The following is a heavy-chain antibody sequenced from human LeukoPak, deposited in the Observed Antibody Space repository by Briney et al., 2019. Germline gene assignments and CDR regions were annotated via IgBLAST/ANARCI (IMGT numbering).Heavy chain of an antibody. Sequence: GGSLSLSCAASGFTFSSYGMHGVRQAPGKGLEWVADIWYDGSNKYYADSVKGRFTISRDNSKNTLYLQMNSLRAEDTAVYYCARATSSRGATYYYYYYGMDVWGQGTTVTVSS. CDR1: GFTFSSYG. D-gene: IGHD1-26*01. CDR2: IWYDGSNK. V-gene: IGHV3-33*01. CDR3: ARATSSRGATYYYYYYGMDV. J-gene: IGHJ6*02.